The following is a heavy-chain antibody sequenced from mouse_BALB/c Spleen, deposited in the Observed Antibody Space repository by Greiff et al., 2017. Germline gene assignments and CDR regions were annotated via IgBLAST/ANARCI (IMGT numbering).Heavy chain of an antibody. CDR3: TRWGDYDVYYAMDY. Sequence: EVQLQQSGTVLARPGASVKMSCKASGYTFTSYWMHWVKQRPGQGLEWIGAIYPGNSDTSYNQKFKGKAKLTAVTSTSTAYMELSSLTNEDSAVYYCTRWGDYDVYYAMDYWGQGTSVTVSS. V-gene: IGHV1-5*01. CDR2: IYPGNSDT. J-gene: IGHJ4*01. CDR1: GYTFTSYW. D-gene: IGHD2-4*01.